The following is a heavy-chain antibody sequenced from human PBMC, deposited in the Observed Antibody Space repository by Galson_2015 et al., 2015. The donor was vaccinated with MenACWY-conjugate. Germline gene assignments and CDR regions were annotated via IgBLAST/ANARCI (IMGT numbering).Heavy chain of an antibody. CDR1: GYSFTTYW. J-gene: IGHJ4*02. CDR3: GAGSSGTRRYFDY. D-gene: IGHD3-10*01. CDR2: IDPSDSYT. Sequence: QSGAEVKKPGESLRISCKGSGYSFTTYWITWVRQMPGKGLEWMGRIDPSDSYTNYSPSFQGHVTMSADKSISTAYLQWSSLKASDAAMDYCGAGSSGTRRYFDYWGQGALVTVSS. V-gene: IGHV5-10-1*01.